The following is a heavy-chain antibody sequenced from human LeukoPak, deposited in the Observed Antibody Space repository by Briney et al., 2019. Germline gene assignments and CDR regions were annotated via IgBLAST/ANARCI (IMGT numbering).Heavy chain of an antibody. CDR2: IYYSGST. Sequence: SETLSLTCTVSGGSISSSSYYWGWIRQPPGKGLEWIGSIYYSGSTYYNPSLKSRVTISVDTSKNQFSLKLSSVTAADTAVYYCARYDSGYYLDYWGQGTLVAVSS. V-gene: IGHV4-39*07. D-gene: IGHD3-3*01. CDR3: ARYDSGYYLDY. CDR1: GGSISSSSYY. J-gene: IGHJ4*02.